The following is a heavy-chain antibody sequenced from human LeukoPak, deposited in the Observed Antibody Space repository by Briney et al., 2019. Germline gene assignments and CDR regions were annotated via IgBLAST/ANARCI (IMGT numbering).Heavy chain of an antibody. V-gene: IGHV4-4*02. CDR3: ARVEFIAAAVTYDY. D-gene: IGHD6-13*01. J-gene: IGHJ4*02. Sequence: KHSDTLSLTCAVSGGPISSSNWWSWVRQPPGKELEWIGEIYHSGSTNYNPSLKSRVTISVDKSKNQFSLKLRSVTAADTAVYYCARVEFIAAAVTYDYWGPGTLVTVSS. CDR1: GGPISSSNW. CDR2: IYHSGST.